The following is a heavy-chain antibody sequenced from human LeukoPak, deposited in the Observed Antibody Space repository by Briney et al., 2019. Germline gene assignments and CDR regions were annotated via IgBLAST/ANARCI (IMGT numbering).Heavy chain of an antibody. CDR2: IWYDGSKK. D-gene: IGHD2-21*02. V-gene: IGHV3-33*01. CDR3: ARDCGGDCSSALDI. CDR1: GFXFTSYG. Sequence: GGSLRLSCAASGFXFTSYGFHWVRQAPGKALEWVAVIWYDGSKKYYADSVKGRFTISRDNPKNTLYLQVNSLRAEDTAVYYCARDCGGDCSSALDIWGQGTMVTVSS. J-gene: IGHJ3*02.